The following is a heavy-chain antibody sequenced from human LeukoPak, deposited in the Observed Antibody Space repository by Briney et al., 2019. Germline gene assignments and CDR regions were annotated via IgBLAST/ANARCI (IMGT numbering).Heavy chain of an antibody. CDR3: AKDRVVYNWNYAYYFDD. CDR2: ISYDGSNK. V-gene: IGHV3-30*18. D-gene: IGHD1-7*01. J-gene: IGHJ4*02. Sequence: GRSLRLSCAASGFTFSSYGMHWVRQAPGKGLEWVAVISYDGSNKYYADSVKGRFTISRDNSKNTLYLQMNSLRAEDTAVYYCAKDRVVYNWNYAYYFDDWGQGTLVTASS. CDR1: GFTFSSYG.